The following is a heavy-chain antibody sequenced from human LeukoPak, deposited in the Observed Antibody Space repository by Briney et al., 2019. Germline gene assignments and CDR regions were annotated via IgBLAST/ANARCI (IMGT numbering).Heavy chain of an antibody. CDR1: GGSISSGGYY. D-gene: IGHD4-4*01. CDR2: IYYSGST. Sequence: PSETLSLTCTVSGGSISSGGYYWSWLRQHPGTGLEWVGYIYYSGSTYYNPSLNRRVTISVNTSKNQFSLKLSSVTAADTAVYYCARGFGSNYDYYYYGMDVWGQGTTVTVSS. J-gene: IGHJ6*02. V-gene: IGHV4-31*03. CDR3: ARGFGSNYDYYYYGMDV.